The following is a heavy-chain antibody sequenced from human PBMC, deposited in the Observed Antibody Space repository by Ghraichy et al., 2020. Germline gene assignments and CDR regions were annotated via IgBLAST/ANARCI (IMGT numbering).Heavy chain of an antibody. Sequence: SQTLSLTCTVSGGSISVYSWSWIRQPPGKGLEWIGYIFYSGSTNYNPSLESRLTISVDTSKNQFSLKLRSVTAADTAVYYCARTSYGGPNYYFDYWGQGTLGTVSS. CDR3: ARTSYGGPNYYFDY. J-gene: IGHJ4*02. CDR1: GGSISVYS. V-gene: IGHV4-59*01. D-gene: IGHD4/OR15-4a*01. CDR2: IFYSGST.